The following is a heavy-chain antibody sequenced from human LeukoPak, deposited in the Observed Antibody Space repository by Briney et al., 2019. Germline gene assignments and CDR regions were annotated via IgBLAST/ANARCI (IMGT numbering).Heavy chain of an antibody. D-gene: IGHD5-12*01. J-gene: IGHJ3*02. CDR2: IIPILGIA. Sequence: ASVKVSCKASGGTFSSYAISWVRQAPGQGLEWMGRIIPILGIANYAQKFQGRVTMTRNTSISTAYMELSSLRSEDTAVYYCARGYSGLDAFDIWGQGTMVTVSS. CDR1: GGTFSSYA. CDR3: ARGYSGLDAFDI. V-gene: IGHV1-69*04.